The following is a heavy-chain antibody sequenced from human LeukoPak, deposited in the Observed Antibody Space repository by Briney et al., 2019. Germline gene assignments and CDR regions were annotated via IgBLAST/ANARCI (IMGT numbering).Heavy chain of an antibody. CDR2: IIPIFGTA. V-gene: IGHV1-69*01. D-gene: IGHD3-16*01. Sequence: SVKVSCKASGGTFSSYANSWVRQAPGQGLEWMGGIIPIFGTANYAQKFQGRVTITADESTSTAYMELSSLRSEDTAVYYCASCDGGGKYDYVWGTFDYWGQGTLVTVSS. J-gene: IGHJ4*02. CDR1: GGTFSSYA. CDR3: ASCDGGGKYDYVWGTFDY.